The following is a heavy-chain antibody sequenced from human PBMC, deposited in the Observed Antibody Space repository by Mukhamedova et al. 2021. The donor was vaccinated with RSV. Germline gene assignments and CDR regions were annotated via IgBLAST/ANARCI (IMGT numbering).Heavy chain of an antibody. CDR3: AKVPPFVGANINYFDY. D-gene: IGHD1-26*01. V-gene: IGHV3-23*01. CDR2: FSGSGGST. J-gene: IGHJ4*02. Sequence: GLEWVSAFSGSGGSTYYEDSVKGRFTISRDNSKNTLYLQMNSLRAEDTAVNYFAKVPPFVGANINYFDYWGQGTLVTVSS.